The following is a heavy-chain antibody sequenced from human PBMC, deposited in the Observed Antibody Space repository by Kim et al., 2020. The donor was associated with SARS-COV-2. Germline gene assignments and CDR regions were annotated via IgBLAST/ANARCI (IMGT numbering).Heavy chain of an antibody. D-gene: IGHD3-3*01. CDR1: GFTVSNNY. CDR3: ARDYYDFLSGSFVY. J-gene: IGHJ4*02. Sequence: GGSLRLSCAASGFTVSNNYMSWVRQAPGKGLEWVSVIYSGGTTYYADSVKGRFTISRDNSKNTLSLQMNSLRAEDTAVYYFARDYYDFLSGSFVYWGQGT. V-gene: IGHV3-66*01. CDR2: IYSGGTT.